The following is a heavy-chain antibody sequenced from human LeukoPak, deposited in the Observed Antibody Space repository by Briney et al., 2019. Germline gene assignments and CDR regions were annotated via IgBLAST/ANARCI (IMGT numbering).Heavy chain of an antibody. V-gene: IGHV1-18*01. D-gene: IGHD2-21*02. CDR1: GYTFTSYG. CDR3: AKVYCGGDCYSSFDY. CDR2: ISAYNGNT. Sequence: ASVKVSCKASGYTFTSYGISWVRQAPGQGLEWMGWISAYNGNTNYAQKLQGRVTMTTDTSTSTAYMELRSLRSDDTAVYYCAKVYCGGDCYSSFDYWGQRTLVTVSS. J-gene: IGHJ4*02.